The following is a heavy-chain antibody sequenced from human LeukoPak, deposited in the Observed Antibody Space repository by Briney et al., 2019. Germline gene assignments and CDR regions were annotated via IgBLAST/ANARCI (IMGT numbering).Heavy chain of an antibody. CDR2: IYYSGST. D-gene: IGHD6-19*01. J-gene: IGHJ4*02. CDR1: GFTFSSYD. V-gene: IGHV4-30-4*08. Sequence: LRLSCAASGFTFSSYDMSWVRQAPGKGLEWIGYIYYSGSTYYNPSLKSRVTISVDTSKNQFSLKLSSVTAADTAVYYCARIAVAGTNPFDYWGQGTLVTVSS. CDR3: ARIAVAGTNPFDY.